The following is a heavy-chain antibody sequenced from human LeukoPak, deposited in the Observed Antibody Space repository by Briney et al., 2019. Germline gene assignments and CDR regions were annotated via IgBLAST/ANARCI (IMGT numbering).Heavy chain of an antibody. Sequence: SGGSLTLSCAPSGFRHNIYSMHWPRHAPEGALEWVSSSSFGRSYISYAESVNGRSTVYTDDAKKPLNLRMNGLRAEDPAFYYCASGIFYASVQTWSPVWGQGTLVTVSS. CDR2: SSFGRSYI. CDR1: GFRHNIYS. V-gene: IGHV3-21*01. CDR3: ASGIFYASVQTWSPV. D-gene: IGHD3-16*01. J-gene: IGHJ4*02.